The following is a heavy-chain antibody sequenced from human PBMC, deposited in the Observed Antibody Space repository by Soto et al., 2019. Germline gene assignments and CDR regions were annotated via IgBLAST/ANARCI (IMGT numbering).Heavy chain of an antibody. CDR2: IYYTGST. CDR3: ARHSGGYNGFDFSY. D-gene: IGHD5-12*01. J-gene: IGHJ4*02. CDR1: GSSISSYY. Sequence: TSETLSLTCTASGSSISSYYWSWLRQPPGKGLEWIGYIYYTGSTNYNPSLKSRVTISVDTSKNQFPLSLTSVTAADTAVYYCARHSGGYNGFDFSYWGQGALVIVSS. V-gene: IGHV4-59*08.